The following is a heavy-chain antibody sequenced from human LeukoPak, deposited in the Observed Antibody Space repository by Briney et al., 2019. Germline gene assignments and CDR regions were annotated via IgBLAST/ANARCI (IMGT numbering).Heavy chain of an antibody. CDR3: ARVSKPGWFDYYYMDV. Sequence: QPGGSLRLSCAASGFTFNSYAMKWVSQAPGKGLEWLAVVLSDGSDQYYGDSVQGRFTVSRDNSKNTLYLQMDNLRFEDTAVYYCARVSKPGWFDYYYMDVWGKGTTVIVSS. D-gene: IGHD3-10*01. CDR1: GFTFNSYA. CDR2: VLSDGSDQ. J-gene: IGHJ6*03. V-gene: IGHV3-30*04.